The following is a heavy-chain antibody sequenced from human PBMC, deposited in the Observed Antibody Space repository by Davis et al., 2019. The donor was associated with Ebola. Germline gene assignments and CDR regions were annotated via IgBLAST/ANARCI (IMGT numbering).Heavy chain of an antibody. CDR1: GFTFSSYW. V-gene: IGHV3-7*03. CDR3: ARDEYYLYYYGMDV. CDR2: IKQDGSEK. Sequence: GGSLRLSCAASGFTFSSYWMSWVRQAPGKGLEWVANIKQDGSEKYYVDSVKGRFTISRDNAKNSLYLQMNSLRAEDTAVYYCARDEYYLYYYGMDVWGQGTTVTVSS. J-gene: IGHJ6*02. D-gene: IGHD2/OR15-2a*01.